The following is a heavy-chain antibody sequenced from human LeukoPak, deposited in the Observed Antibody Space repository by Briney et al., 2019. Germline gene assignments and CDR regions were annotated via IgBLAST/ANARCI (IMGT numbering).Heavy chain of an antibody. J-gene: IGHJ4*02. CDR3: ARDQRRTGLDY. Sequence: PSETLSLTCTVSGYSISSGYYWGWIRPPPGKGLEWIGSIYHSGSTYYNPSLKSRVTISVDTSKNQLSLRLNSVTAADTAVYYCARDQRRTGLDYWGQGTLVTVSS. D-gene: IGHD3-10*01. CDR1: GYSISSGYY. CDR2: IYHSGST. V-gene: IGHV4-38-2*02.